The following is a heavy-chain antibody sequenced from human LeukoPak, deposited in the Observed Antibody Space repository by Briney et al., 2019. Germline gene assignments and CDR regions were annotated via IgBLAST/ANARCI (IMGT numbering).Heavy chain of an antibody. CDR2: INHSGSA. CDR3: ARANFDY. CDR1: GGSFSGYY. Sequence: PSETLSLTCAVYGGSFSGYYWSWIRQPPGKGLEWIGEINHSGSANYNPSLKSRVTISVDTSKNQFSLELSSVTAADTAVYYCARANFDYWGQGTLVTVSS. V-gene: IGHV4-34*01. J-gene: IGHJ4*02.